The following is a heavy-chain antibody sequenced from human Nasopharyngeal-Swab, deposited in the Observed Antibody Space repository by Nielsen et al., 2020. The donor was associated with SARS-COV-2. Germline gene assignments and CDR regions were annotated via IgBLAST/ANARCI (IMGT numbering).Heavy chain of an antibody. CDR1: GFTFSDYY. CDR2: ISSSASNI. Sequence: GESLKISCLGSGFTFSDYYMTWVRQAPGKGLEWVSYISSSASNIKYADSAKGRFTISRDNAKNSMSLQMNSLRVEDTAVYYCARDWSRAADVWGQGAMVTVSS. J-gene: IGHJ3*01. CDR3: ARDWSRAADV. D-gene: IGHD2-15*01. V-gene: IGHV3-11*04.